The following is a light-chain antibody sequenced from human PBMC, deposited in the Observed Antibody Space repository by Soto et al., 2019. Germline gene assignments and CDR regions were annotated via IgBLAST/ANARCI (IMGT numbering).Light chain of an antibody. CDR3: QQRSSWPPSIT. CDR2: DAS. J-gene: IGKJ5*01. Sequence: EIVLTQSPATLSLSPGESATLSCRASETVSSSLVAWYQQKPGQPPRLLIHDASSRVTGTPARFSGSGSGTDFTLTISSLEPGDFAVYYCQQRSSWPPSITCGQGTRLEIK. V-gene: IGKV3-11*01. CDR1: ETVSSS.